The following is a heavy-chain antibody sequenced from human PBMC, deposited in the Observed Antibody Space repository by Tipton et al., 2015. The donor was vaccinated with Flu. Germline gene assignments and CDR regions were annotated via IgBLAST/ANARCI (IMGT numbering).Heavy chain of an antibody. V-gene: IGHV4-59*01. CDR1: GDSISSDFC. Sequence: TLSLTCAVSGDSISSDFCWGWIRQFPGKGLEWIAFIFHTGSTSYNPSLKSRVSISLDASRTQFSLKLSSVTAADTAVYYCAREWSAFDIWGQGTMVTVSS. CDR2: IFHTGST. J-gene: IGHJ3*02. D-gene: IGHD2-15*01. CDR3: AREWSAFDI.